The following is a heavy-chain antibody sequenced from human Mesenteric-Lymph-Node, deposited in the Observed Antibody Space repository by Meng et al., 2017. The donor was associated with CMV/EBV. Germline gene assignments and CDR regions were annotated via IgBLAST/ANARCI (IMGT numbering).Heavy chain of an antibody. V-gene: IGHV3-48*03. CDR3: ARGASGGISLYYGMDV. CDR2: ISGDGGTI. Sequence: GGSLRLSCAASGFTFSSYEMNWVRQVTGKGLEWLSYISGDGGTIYYVDSVKGRFTTSRDNAKNSLYMEMNSLRVEDTAVYYCARGASGGISLYYGMDVWGQGTTVTVSS. D-gene: IGHD2-15*01. CDR1: GFTFSSYE. J-gene: IGHJ6*02.